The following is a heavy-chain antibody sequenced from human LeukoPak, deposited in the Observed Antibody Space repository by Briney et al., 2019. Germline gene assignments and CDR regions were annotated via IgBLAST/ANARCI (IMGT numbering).Heavy chain of an antibody. J-gene: IGHJ4*02. Sequence: ASVKVSCKTSGYTFTGYYMYWVRQAPGQGLEWMGWIIPNNGGTNYAQKFQGRVTMTRDTSISTAFMELSRLRSDDTAIYYCARANQNYFDYWGQGTLVTVSS. CDR1: GYTFTGYY. CDR2: IIPNNGGT. V-gene: IGHV1-2*02. CDR3: ARANQNYFDY.